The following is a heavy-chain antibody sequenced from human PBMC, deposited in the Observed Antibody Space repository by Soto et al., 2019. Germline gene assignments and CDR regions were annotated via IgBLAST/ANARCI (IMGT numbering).Heavy chain of an antibody. CDR2: IWYDGSNK. CDR3: AREQGYGGNSDFDY. Sequence: PGGSLRLFCAASGFTFSSYGMHWVRQAPGKGLEWVAVIWYDGSNKYYADSVKGRFTIARDNSKNTLYLQMNSLRAEDTAVYYCAREQGYGGNSDFDYWGQGTLVIVSS. D-gene: IGHD4-17*01. CDR1: GFTFSSYG. V-gene: IGHV3-33*01. J-gene: IGHJ4*02.